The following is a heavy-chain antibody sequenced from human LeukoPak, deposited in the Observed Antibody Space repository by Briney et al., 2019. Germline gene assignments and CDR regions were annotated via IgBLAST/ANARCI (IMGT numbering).Heavy chain of an antibody. D-gene: IGHD1/OR15-1a*01. Sequence: GGSLRLSCTTSGFVFTTFGMHWVRQAPGRGLEAVAFSPKDDYDHKYADSVKGRFTISRDKSKNILFLEMNSLTPDDTAIYYCARSYVLNTLDYWGQGTLVSVSS. CDR2: SPKDDYDH. CDR1: GFVFTTFG. V-gene: IGHV3-30*02. CDR3: ARSYVLNTLDY. J-gene: IGHJ4*02.